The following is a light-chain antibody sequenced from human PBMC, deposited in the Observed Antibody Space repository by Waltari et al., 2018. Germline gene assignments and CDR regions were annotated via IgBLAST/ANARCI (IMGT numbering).Light chain of an antibody. Sequence: SYVLTQPPSVSVAPGQTARISCDGNNIGSKNVHWYQQKPGQAPVLVVYVDGDRPSGIPERFSGSNAGNTATLTISRVDAGDEADYYCQVWDSGSDHYVFGTVTKVTVL. V-gene: IGLV3-21*02. CDR2: VDG. CDR3: QVWDSGSDHYV. CDR1: NIGSKN. J-gene: IGLJ1*01.